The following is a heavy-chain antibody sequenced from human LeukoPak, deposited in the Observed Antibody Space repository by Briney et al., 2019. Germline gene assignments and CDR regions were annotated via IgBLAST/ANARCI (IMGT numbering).Heavy chain of an antibody. CDR2: INHSGST. D-gene: IGHD6-13*01. Sequence: SETLSLTCAVYGGSFSGYYWSWIRQPPGKGLEWIGEINHSGSTNYNPSLKSRVTISVDTSKNQFSLKLSSATAADTAVYYCARAAGAAAGNDAFDIWGQGTMVTVSS. CDR1: GGSFSGYY. CDR3: ARAAGAAAGNDAFDI. V-gene: IGHV4-34*01. J-gene: IGHJ3*02.